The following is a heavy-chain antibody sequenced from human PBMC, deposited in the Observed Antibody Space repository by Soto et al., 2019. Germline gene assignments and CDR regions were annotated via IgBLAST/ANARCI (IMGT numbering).Heavy chain of an antibody. CDR2: IYYSGST. J-gene: IGHJ5*02. CDR1: GGSSSSSSYY. CDR3: ARHRYSNWFDP. V-gene: IGHV4-39*01. Sequence: SETLSVTWSVAGGSSSSSSYYWGWIRQPPGKGLEWIGSIYYSGSTYYNPSLKSRVTISVDTSKNQFSLKLSSVTAADTAVYYCARHRYSNWFDPWGQGTLVTVSS. D-gene: IGHD3-16*02.